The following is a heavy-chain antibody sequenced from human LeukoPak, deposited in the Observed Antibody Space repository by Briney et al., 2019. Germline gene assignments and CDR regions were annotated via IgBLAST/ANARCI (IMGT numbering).Heavy chain of an antibody. Sequence: SETLSLTCTVSGGSISSYYWSWIRQPPGKGLEWIGYIYYSGSTNYNPSLKSRVTISVDTSKNQFSLKLSSVTAADTAVYYCARAYCGGDCYRGWFDPWSQGTLVTVSS. V-gene: IGHV4-59*01. D-gene: IGHD2-21*02. J-gene: IGHJ5*02. CDR3: ARAYCGGDCYRGWFDP. CDR1: GGSISSYY. CDR2: IYYSGST.